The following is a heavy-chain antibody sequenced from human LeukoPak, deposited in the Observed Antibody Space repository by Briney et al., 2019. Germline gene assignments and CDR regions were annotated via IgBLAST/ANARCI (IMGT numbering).Heavy chain of an antibody. Sequence: HGGSLRLSCAASGFTFGSYTMNWVRQAPGKGLEWVSSISSSSIYIYYADSVKGRFTISRDSAKNSVNLQMSSLRAEDTAVYYCARENVDTAMAFDYWGQGTLVTVSS. CDR3: ARENVDTAMAFDY. V-gene: IGHV3-21*01. CDR2: ISSSSIYI. J-gene: IGHJ4*02. CDR1: GFTFGSYT. D-gene: IGHD5-18*01.